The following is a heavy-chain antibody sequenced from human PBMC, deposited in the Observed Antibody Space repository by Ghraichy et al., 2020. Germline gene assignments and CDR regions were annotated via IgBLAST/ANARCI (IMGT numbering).Heavy chain of an antibody. CDR1: GYTLTGYY. V-gene: IGHV1-2*04. J-gene: IGHJ4*02. D-gene: IGHD3-3*01. CDR3: ARAYYDFWSGYDLDY. Sequence: ASVKVSCKASGYTLTGYYMHWVRQAPGQGLEWMGWINPNSGGTNYAQKFQGWVTMTRDTSISTAYMELSRLRSDDTAVYYCARAYYDFWSGYDLDYWGQGTLVTVSS. CDR2: INPNSGGT.